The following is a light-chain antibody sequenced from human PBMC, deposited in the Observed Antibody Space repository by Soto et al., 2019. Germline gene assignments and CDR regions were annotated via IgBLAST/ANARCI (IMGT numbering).Light chain of an antibody. CDR3: QEYNSHSRYT. CDR1: QSISIW. V-gene: IGKV1-5*03. J-gene: IGKJ2*01. CDR2: KAS. Sequence: DIQMTQSPSTLSASVGDRVTITCRASQSISIWLAWYQQKPGKAPKLLIYKASSLESGVPSRFSGSGSGTEFTLTISSLQPDDYATYYCQEYNSHSRYTFGQGTKLEIK.